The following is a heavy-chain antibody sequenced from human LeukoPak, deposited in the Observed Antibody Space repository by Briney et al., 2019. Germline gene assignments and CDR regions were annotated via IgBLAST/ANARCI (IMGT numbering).Heavy chain of an antibody. V-gene: IGHV1-69*04. D-gene: IGHD4-11*01. CDR2: IIPILGIA. CDR1: GGTFNSYA. CDR3: ARERYSNFYYYYGMDV. J-gene: IGHJ6*02. Sequence: SVKVSCKASGGTFNSYAISWVRQAPGQGLEWMGRIIPILGIANYAQKFQGRVTITADKSTSTAYMELSSLRSEDTAVYYCARERYSNFYYYYGMDVWGQGTTVTVSS.